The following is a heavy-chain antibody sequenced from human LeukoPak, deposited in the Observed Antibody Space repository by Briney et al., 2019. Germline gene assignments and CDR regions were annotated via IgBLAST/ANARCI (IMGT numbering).Heavy chain of an antibody. CDR3: ARDGAAWGYGMDV. CDR1: VGSISSYY. J-gene: IGHJ6*02. Sequence: SETLSLTCTVSVGSISSYYWGWIRQPPGRGLEWIGYIYYSGSTNYNPSLKSRVTISVDTSKDQFSLKLSSVTAADTAVYYCARDGAAWGYGMDVWGQGTTVTVSS. CDR2: IYYSGST. V-gene: IGHV4-59*01. D-gene: IGHD2-15*01.